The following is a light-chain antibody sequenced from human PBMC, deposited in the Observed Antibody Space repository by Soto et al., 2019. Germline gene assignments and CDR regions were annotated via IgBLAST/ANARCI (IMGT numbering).Light chain of an antibody. CDR1: TSNIGSNI. CDR3: AAWDGSINGLV. Sequence: QSVLTQPPSASGAPGQRITISCSGRTSNIGSNIVAWYQHLPGTAPKLLIYDNNQRPSGVPDRFFGSKSGTSASLAISGLQPDDESHYYCAAWDGSINGLVFGGGTKLTVL. J-gene: IGLJ3*02. V-gene: IGLV1-44*01. CDR2: DNN.